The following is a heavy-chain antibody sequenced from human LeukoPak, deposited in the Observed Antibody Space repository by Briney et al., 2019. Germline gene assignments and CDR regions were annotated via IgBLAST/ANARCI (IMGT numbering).Heavy chain of an antibody. J-gene: IGHJ4*02. CDR3: ASVSWYSGSFSYFDY. CDR2: ISSSSSTI. Sequence: GGSLRLSCAASGFTFSSYSMNWVRQAPGKGLEWVSYISSSSSTIYYADSVKGRFTISRDNAKNSLYLQMNSLRDEDTAVYYCASVSWYSGSFSYFDYWGQGTLVTVSS. D-gene: IGHD1-26*01. CDR1: GFTFSSYS. V-gene: IGHV3-48*02.